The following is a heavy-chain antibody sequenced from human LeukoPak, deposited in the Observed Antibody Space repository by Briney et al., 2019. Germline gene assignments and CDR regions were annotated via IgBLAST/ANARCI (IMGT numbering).Heavy chain of an antibody. CDR1: GYTLTELS. V-gene: IGHV1-24*01. Sequence: ASVKVSCKVSGYTLTELSMPWVRQAPGQGLEWMGGFDPEDGETIYAQKFQGRVTMTEDTSTDTAYMELSSLRSEDTAVYYCATDPGIVATSPNFDYWGQGTLVTVSS. CDR2: FDPEDGET. D-gene: IGHD5-12*01. J-gene: IGHJ4*02. CDR3: ATDPGIVATSPNFDY.